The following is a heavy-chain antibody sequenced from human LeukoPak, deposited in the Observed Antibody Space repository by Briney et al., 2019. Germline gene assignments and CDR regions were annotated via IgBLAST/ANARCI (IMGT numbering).Heavy chain of an antibody. CDR3: AKDRYSYAFEYSDS. D-gene: IGHD5-18*01. CDR1: GFTFSSYA. CDR2: ISHDGSNK. V-gene: IGHV3-30-3*01. Sequence: QPGRSLRLSCAASGFTFSSYAMHWVRQAPGKGLEWVAVISHDGSNKYYADSVKGRFTISRDNSKNTLYLQMNSLRAEDTAVYYCAKDRYSYAFEYSDSWGQGTLVTVSS. J-gene: IGHJ4*02.